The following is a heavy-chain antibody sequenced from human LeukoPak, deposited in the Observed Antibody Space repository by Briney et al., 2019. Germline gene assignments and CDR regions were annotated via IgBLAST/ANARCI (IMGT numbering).Heavy chain of an antibody. CDR3: ARESVATGDWSFDL. J-gene: IGHJ2*01. D-gene: IGHD4-23*01. V-gene: IGHV3-74*01. CDR1: GFNFPPYW. CDR2: VSYDGLTT. Sequence: PGGSLRLSCAASGFNFPPYWMHWVRQAPGKGLVWVSRVSYDGLTTAYAESVKGRFTISRDNARNTLDLQMNSLRAEDTAVYYCARESVATGDWSFDLWGRGTLVTVSS.